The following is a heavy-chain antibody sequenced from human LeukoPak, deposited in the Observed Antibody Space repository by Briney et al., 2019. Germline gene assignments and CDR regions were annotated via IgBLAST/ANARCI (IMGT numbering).Heavy chain of an antibody. CDR1: GGSISSYY. V-gene: IGHV4-59*12. CDR2: IYYSGST. CDR3: ARGWAYYDILTGYRNPYYYGMDV. J-gene: IGHJ6*02. D-gene: IGHD3-9*01. Sequence: SEPLSLTCTVSGGSISSYYWSWLRQPPGKGLEWIGYIYYSGSTNYNPSLKSRVTISVDTSKNQFSLKLSSVTAADTAVYYCARGWAYYDILTGYRNPYYYGMDVWGQGTTVTVSS.